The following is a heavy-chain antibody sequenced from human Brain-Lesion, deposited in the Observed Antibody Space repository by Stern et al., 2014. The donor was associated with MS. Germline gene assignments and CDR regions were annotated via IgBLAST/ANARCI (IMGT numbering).Heavy chain of an antibody. Sequence: VQLVESGAEVKKPGASVKVSCKVSGYTLTELSMHWVRQAPRKGLEWMGGFDPEDGETIYAQKVQGRVTITEDTSTDTACMELSSLRSEDTAVYYCATLSPGAGGNYYRHFDYWGQGTLVTVSS. J-gene: IGHJ4*02. D-gene: IGHD1-26*01. CDR1: GYTLTELS. V-gene: IGHV1-24*01. CDR3: ATLSPGAGGNYYRHFDY. CDR2: FDPEDGET.